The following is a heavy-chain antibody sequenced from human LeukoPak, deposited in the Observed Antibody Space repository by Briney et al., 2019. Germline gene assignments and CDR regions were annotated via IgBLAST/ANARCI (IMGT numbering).Heavy chain of an antibody. CDR2: INTNTGNP. J-gene: IGHJ4*02. Sequence: GASVKVSCKASGYTFTSNALGWVRQAPGQGLEWMGWINTNTGNPTYAQGFTGRFVFSLDTSDNTAYLQISSLQAEDTAVYNCASFFCTSGLCYYLDYWGQGTLVTVSS. V-gene: IGHV7-4-1*02. CDR1: GYTFTSNA. D-gene: IGHD2-8*01. CDR3: ASFFCTSGLCYYLDY.